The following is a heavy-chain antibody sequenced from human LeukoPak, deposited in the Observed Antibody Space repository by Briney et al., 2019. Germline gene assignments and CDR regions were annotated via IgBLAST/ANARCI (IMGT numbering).Heavy chain of an antibody. CDR1: GGSISSSSYC. CDR2: ICYSGST. V-gene: IGHV4-39*01. J-gene: IGHJ4*02. CDR3: ATWRTAKTGFDY. D-gene: IGHD1-1*01. Sequence: SETLSLTCTVSGGSISSSSYCWGWIRQPPGKGLEWIGSICYSGSTFYNPSLKSRVTLSVDTSKNQFSLKLSSVTAADTAVYYCATWRTAKTGFDYWGQGTLVTVSS.